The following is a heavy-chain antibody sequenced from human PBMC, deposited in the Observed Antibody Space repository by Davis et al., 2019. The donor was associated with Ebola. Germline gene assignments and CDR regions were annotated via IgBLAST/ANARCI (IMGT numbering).Heavy chain of an antibody. CDR1: GFTFSSYA. V-gene: IGHV3-30*04. J-gene: IGHJ4*02. CDR3: ARSTAMEF. Sequence: PSETLSLTCAASGFTFSSYAMHWVRQAPGKGLEWVAVISYDGSNKYYADSVKGRFTISRDNSKNTLYLQMNSLRAEDTAVYYCARSTAMEFWGQGTLVTVSS. D-gene: IGHD5-18*01. CDR2: ISYDGSNK.